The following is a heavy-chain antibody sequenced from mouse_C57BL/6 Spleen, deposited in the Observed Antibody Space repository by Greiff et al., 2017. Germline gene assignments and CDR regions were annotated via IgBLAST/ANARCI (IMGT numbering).Heavy chain of an antibody. J-gene: IGHJ1*03. CDR1: GYTFTNYW. D-gene: IGHD1-1*01. CDR2: IYPGGGYT. CDR3: ARAITTVVASPEWYFDV. Sequence: VQLQESGAELVRPGTSVKMSCKASGYTFTNYWIGWAKQRPGHGLEWIGDIYPGGGYTNYNEKFKCKATLTADKSSSTAYMQFSSLTSEDSAIYYCARAITTVVASPEWYFDVWGTGTTVTVSS. V-gene: IGHV1-63*01.